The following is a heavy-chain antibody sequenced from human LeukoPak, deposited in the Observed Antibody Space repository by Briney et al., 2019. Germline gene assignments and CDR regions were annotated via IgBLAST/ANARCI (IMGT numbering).Heavy chain of an antibody. V-gene: IGHV3-74*01. Sequence: GGSLRLSCAASGFTFSSYWMHWVRQAPGKGLVWVSRINSDGSSTSYADSVKGRFTISRDNSKNTLYLQMNSLRAEDTAVYYCARGDLREPLGYWGQGTLVTVSS. D-gene: IGHD1-26*01. CDR1: GFTFSSYW. CDR2: INSDGSST. J-gene: IGHJ4*02. CDR3: ARGDLREPLGY.